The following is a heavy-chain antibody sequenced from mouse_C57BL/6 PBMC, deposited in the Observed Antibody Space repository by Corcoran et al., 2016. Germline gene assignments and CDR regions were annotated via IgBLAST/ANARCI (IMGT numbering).Heavy chain of an antibody. CDR1: GYTFTSYG. J-gene: IGHJ2*01. CDR3: ATMVTTGDFDY. Sequence: QVQLQQSGAELARPGASVKLSCKASGYTFTSYGISWVKQRTGQGLEGIGEIYPRSGNTYYNEKFKGKATLTADKSSSTAYMELRSLTSADSAVYFCATMVTTGDFDYWGQGTTLTVSS. V-gene: IGHV1-81*01. CDR2: IYPRSGNT. D-gene: IGHD2-2*01.